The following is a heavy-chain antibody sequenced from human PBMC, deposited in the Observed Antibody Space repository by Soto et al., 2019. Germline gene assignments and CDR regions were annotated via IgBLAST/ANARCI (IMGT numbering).Heavy chain of an antibody. Sequence: GASVKVSCKASGYTFTSYGISWVRQAPGQGLEWMGWISAYNGNTNYAQKLQGRVTMTTDTSTSTAYMELRSLRSDDTAVYYCASGYCSGGSCYGYYYYGMDVWGQGTTVTVSS. D-gene: IGHD2-15*01. CDR1: GYTFTSYG. V-gene: IGHV1-18*01. CDR3: ASGYCSGGSCYGYYYYGMDV. CDR2: ISAYNGNT. J-gene: IGHJ6*02.